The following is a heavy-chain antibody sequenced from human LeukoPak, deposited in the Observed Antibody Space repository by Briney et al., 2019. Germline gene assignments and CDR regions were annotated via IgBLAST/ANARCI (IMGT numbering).Heavy chain of an antibody. CDR3: ARGGAARPDF. J-gene: IGHJ4*02. D-gene: IGHD6-6*01. CDR2: IKADGGEK. CDR1: GFTFSTYW. Sequence: GGSLRLSCAASGFTFSTYWMKWFRQTPGKGLEWVAKIKADGGEKDHVASVKGRFTISRDNAKNSLYLQMNSLRVEDTAVYYCARGGAARPDFWGQGTLVTVSS. V-gene: IGHV3-7*01.